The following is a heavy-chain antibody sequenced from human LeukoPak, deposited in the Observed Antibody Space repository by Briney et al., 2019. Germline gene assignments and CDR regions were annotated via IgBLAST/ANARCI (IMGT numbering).Heavy chain of an antibody. CDR3: VRQMIRFWFDP. CDR1: GFTFSLYW. J-gene: IGHJ5*02. V-gene: IGHV3-7*01. D-gene: IGHD3-16*01. CDR2: INPDGTQK. Sequence: GGSLRLSCAASGFTFSLYWMTWVRQSPGKGLEWVADINPDGTQKYSVDSLKGRFTISRDNAKNSLFLHLNSLRVDDTATYYCVRQMIRFWFDPWGQGTRVTVSS.